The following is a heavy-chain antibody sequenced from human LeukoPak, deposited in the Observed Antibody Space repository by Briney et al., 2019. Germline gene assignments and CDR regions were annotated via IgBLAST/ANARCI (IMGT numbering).Heavy chain of an antibody. Sequence: SETLSLTCAVYGGSFSGYYWRWIRQPPGKGLEWIGEINHSGSTNYNPSLKSRVTISVDTSKNQFSLKLNSVTAADTAVYFCARHSSSAWYYYFGYWGQGALVTVSS. CDR3: ARHSSSAWYYYFGY. D-gene: IGHD6-19*01. V-gene: IGHV4-34*01. CDR2: INHSGST. CDR1: GGSFSGYY. J-gene: IGHJ4*02.